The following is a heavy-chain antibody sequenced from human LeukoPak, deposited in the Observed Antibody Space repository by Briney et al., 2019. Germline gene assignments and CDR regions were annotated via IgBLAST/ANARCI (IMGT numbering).Heavy chain of an antibody. Sequence: SETLSLTCTVSGGSISSSSHFWGWIRQTPGKGLEWIGSLYYSGTAYYNPSLKSRVTMSVDPSKNQFSPRLSSVTAADTAVYYCARPSYYGSGAYYIQFFDPWGRGALVTVSS. V-gene: IGHV4-39*01. J-gene: IGHJ5*02. CDR1: GGSISSSSHF. CDR2: LYYSGTA. CDR3: ARPSYYGSGAYYIQFFDP. D-gene: IGHD3-10*01.